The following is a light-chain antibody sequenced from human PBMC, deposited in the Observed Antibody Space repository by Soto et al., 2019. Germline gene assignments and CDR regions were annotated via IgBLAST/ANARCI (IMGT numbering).Light chain of an antibody. CDR3: SSYTSSSTDV. J-gene: IGLJ1*01. CDR1: SSVGGGYNY. V-gene: IGLV2-14*01. Sequence: SVLPQPASVSGSPGQSITISCTGTSSVGGGYNYGSWYQQHPGKAPKLMIYDVSNRPSGVSNRFSGSKSGNPASLTISGLQAEDEADYYCSSYTSSSTDVFGTGTKVTV. CDR2: DVS.